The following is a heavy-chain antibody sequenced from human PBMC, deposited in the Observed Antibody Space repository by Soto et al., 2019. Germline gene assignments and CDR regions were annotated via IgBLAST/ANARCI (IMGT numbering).Heavy chain of an antibody. CDR2: IKGDGSET. CDR1: GFTFDNYW. Sequence: DVHLVESGGTLVQPGGSLRLSCAASGFTFDNYWMTWVRQAPGKGLEWVANIKGDGSETYYVDSMKGRFTISRDNAKESLYLQMNSLRAEDTAVYYCARERVSGYHGQDYGGFDVWGPGTTVIVSS. V-gene: IGHV3-7*05. D-gene: IGHD5-12*01. J-gene: IGHJ6*02. CDR3: ARERVSGYHGQDYGGFDV.